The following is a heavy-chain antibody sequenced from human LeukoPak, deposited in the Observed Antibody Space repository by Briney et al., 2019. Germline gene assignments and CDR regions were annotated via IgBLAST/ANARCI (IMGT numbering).Heavy chain of an antibody. CDR2: INPNSGGT. Sequence: ASVKVSCKASGYTFTGYYMHWVRQAPGQGLEWMGWINPNSGGTNYAQKFQGGVTMTRDTSISTAYMELSRLRSDDTAVYYCARGYYDSSGYYSGYFDYWGQGTLVTVSS. D-gene: IGHD3-22*01. CDR3: ARGYYDSSGYYSGYFDY. CDR1: GYTFTGYY. V-gene: IGHV1-2*02. J-gene: IGHJ4*02.